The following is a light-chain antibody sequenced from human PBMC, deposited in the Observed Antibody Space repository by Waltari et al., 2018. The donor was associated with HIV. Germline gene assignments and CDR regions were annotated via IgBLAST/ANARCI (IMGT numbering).Light chain of an antibody. V-gene: IGKV1-39*01. Sequence: DIQMTQSPSSLSASVGDTVAITCRASENIYTFLVWYKQKPGKTPELLIYAASKLGDGVPSRFSGRGSGTDFTLTISSLQPDDAATYYCLQTFISPLTFGPGTKVDVK. CDR2: AAS. J-gene: IGKJ3*01. CDR3: LQTFISPLT. CDR1: ENIYTF.